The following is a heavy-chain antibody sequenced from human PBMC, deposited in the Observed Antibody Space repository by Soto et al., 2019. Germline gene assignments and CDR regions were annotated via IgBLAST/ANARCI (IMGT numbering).Heavy chain of an antibody. CDR1: GFIFSNYG. CDR3: ARANTSPFDY. CDR2: IWFDGSNK. Sequence: QVQLVESGGGVVQPGRSLRLSCGASGFIFSNYGMHWIRRAPGKGLEWVTIIWFDGSNKWYADSVKGRFIISRDDSKNMVYLHMNSRRVDATAIYYCARANTSPFDYWGRGTLVTVSS. V-gene: IGHV3-33*01. J-gene: IGHJ4*02.